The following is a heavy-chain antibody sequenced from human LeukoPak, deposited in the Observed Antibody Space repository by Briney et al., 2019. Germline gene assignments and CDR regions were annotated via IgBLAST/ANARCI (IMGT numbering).Heavy chain of an antibody. Sequence: SETLSLTCTVSGGSISSSSYYWGWIRQPPGKGLEWIGSIYYSGSTYYNPSLKSRVTISVDTSKNQFSLKLSSVTAADTAVYYCARGVLNLVWGSYRSYYYYMDVWGKGTTVTVSS. D-gene: IGHD3-16*02. J-gene: IGHJ6*03. V-gene: IGHV4-39*01. CDR2: IYYSGST. CDR3: ARGVLNLVWGSYRSYYYYMDV. CDR1: GGSISSSSYY.